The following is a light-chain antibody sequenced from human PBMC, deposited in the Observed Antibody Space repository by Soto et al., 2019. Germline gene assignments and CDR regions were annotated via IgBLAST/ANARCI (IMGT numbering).Light chain of an antibody. CDR2: EAS. CDR1: QSISTW. V-gene: IGKV1-5*01. Sequence: DIQMTQSPSTLYASLGDRVTITCRASQSISTWFAWYQPKPGKAPNLLIYEASSSESGVPSRFSGSGSGTEFTLPISSLQPDDSATYYCQQHQTYSTFGQGTKVDI. CDR3: QQHQTYST. J-gene: IGKJ1*01.